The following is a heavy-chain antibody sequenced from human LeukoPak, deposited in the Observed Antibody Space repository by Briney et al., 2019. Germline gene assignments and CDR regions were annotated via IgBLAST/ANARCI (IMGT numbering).Heavy chain of an antibody. J-gene: IGHJ6*02. Sequence: ASVKVSCKASGYTFTSYGISWVRQAPGQGLEWMGWISAYNGNTNYAQKLQGRVTMTTDTSTSTAYMELRSLRSDDTAVYYCARDRGTSGFNYYYYGMDVWGQGTTVTVSS. CDR1: GYTFTSYG. V-gene: IGHV1-18*01. CDR2: ISAYNGNT. CDR3: ARDRGTSGFNYYYYGMDV. D-gene: IGHD1-26*01.